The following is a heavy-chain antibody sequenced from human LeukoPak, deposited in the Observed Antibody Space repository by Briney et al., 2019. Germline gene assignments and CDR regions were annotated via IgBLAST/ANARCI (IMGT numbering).Heavy chain of an antibody. D-gene: IGHD3-22*01. J-gene: IGHJ6*03. CDR1: GFTFTNHG. CDR2: ISGSGNNT. V-gene: IGHV3-23*01. CDR3: AKGAEGGVVITAVYYYYMDV. Sequence: GGSLRLSCVASGFTFTNHGLTWVHQTPGQGQHWVSPISGSGNNTYYADSVQVRSTISRDSYKNTLFLQMNGLRPEDTAVYYRAKGAEGGVVITAVYYYYMDVWGKATTVTI.